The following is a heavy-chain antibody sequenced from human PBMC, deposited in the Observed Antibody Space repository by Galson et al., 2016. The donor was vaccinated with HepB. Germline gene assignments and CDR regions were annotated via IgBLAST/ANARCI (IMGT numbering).Heavy chain of an antibody. CDR1: GFSLNASGVG. J-gene: IGHJ5*02. V-gene: IGHV2-5*02. D-gene: IGHD5-12*01. CDR2: IYWDDDT. Sequence: PALVKPTQTLTLTCSFSGFSLNASGVGVGWLRQPPGKALEWLGIIYWDDDTRYSPSLKSRLTNPKDTTKSHVVLKMTNINPVVTGTYYCANRGSSGYDYRDWFDPWGQGTLVTVSS. CDR3: ANRGSSGYDYRDWFDP.